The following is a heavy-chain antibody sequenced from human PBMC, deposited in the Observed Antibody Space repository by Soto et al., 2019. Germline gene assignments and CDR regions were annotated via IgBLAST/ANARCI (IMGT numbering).Heavy chain of an antibody. J-gene: IGHJ5*02. CDR3: ARDLGGYGSGSSHELDP. Sequence: QVQLVQSGAEVKKPGSSVKVSCKASGGTFSSYTISWVRQAPGQGLEWMGRIIPILGIANYAQKFQGRVTITADKSTSTAYMELSSLRSEDTAVYYCARDLGGYGSGSSHELDPWGQGTLVTVSS. CDR1: GGTFSSYT. CDR2: IIPILGIA. V-gene: IGHV1-69*08. D-gene: IGHD3-10*01.